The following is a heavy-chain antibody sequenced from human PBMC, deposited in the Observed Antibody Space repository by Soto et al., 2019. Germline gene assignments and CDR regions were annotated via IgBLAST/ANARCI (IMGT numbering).Heavy chain of an antibody. J-gene: IGHJ4*02. D-gene: IGHD3-3*01. CDR2: INHSGST. V-gene: IGHV4-34*01. CDR1: GGSFSGYY. Sequence: SETLSLTCAVYGGSFSGYYWSWIRQPPGKGLEWIGEINHSGSTNYNPSLKSRVTISVDTSKNQFSLKLSSVTAADTAVYYCALRFLEWSTLDYWGQGTLVTVSS. CDR3: ALRFLEWSTLDY.